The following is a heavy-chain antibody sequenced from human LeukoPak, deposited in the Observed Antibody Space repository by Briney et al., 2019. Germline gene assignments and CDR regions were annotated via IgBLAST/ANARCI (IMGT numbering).Heavy chain of an antibody. D-gene: IGHD2-2*01. Sequence: GGSLRLSCAASGFTFTNYAMSWVRQAPGKGLEWVSAISGSGTRTYYADSVKGRFTISRDNSKNTLYLQMNSLRAVDRAVYYCAKEQTSSGFFDYWGQGTLVTVSS. CDR3: AKEQTSSGFFDY. J-gene: IGHJ4*02. CDR1: GFTFTNYA. CDR2: ISGSGTRT. V-gene: IGHV3-23*01.